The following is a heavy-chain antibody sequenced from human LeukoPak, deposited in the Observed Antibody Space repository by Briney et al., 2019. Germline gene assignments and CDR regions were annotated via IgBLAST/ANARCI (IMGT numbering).Heavy chain of an antibody. V-gene: IGHV3-48*01. CDR1: GFTFSSYS. J-gene: IGHJ4*02. D-gene: IGHD2-15*01. CDR3: ARDEVVAATPFDY. CDR2: ISSSSSTI. Sequence: GGSLRLSCEASGFTFSSYSMNWVRQAPGKGLEWVSYISSSSSTIYYADSVKGRFTISRDNAKNSLYLQMNSLRAEDTAVYYCARDEVVAATPFDYWGQGTLVTVSS.